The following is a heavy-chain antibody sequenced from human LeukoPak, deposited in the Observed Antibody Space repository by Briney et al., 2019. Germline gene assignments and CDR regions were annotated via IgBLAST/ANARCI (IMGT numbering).Heavy chain of an antibody. Sequence: PGGSLTLSCAASGFTFSSYAMIWVRQAPGKGLDGVSAISGSGGSTYYADSVKGRFTISRDNSKNPLYLQMNSLRAEDTAVYYCAKVSARKPTPYDRGNWFDPWGQGTLVTVSS. CDR3: AKVSARKPTPYDRGNWFDP. D-gene: IGHD3-22*01. CDR2: ISGSGGST. V-gene: IGHV3-23*01. CDR1: GFTFSSYA. J-gene: IGHJ5*02.